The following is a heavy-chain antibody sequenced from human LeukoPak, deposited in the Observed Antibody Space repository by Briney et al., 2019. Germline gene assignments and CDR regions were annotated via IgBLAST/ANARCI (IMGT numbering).Heavy chain of an antibody. CDR3: ARVTMIVVVITHDYYMDV. CDR2: ISYDGSNK. D-gene: IGHD3-22*01. CDR1: GFTFSSYS. Sequence: PGGSLRLSCAASGFTFSSYSMNWVRQAPGKGLEWVAVISYDGSNKYYADSVKGRFTISRDNSKNTLYLQMNSLRAEDTAVYYCARVTMIVVVITHDYYMDVWGKGTTVTVSS. V-gene: IGHV3-30*03. J-gene: IGHJ6*03.